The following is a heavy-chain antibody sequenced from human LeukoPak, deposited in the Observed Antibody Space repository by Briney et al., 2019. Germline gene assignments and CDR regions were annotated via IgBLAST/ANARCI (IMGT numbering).Heavy chain of an antibody. J-gene: IGHJ3*02. CDR3: ARPVKKLWFQADAFDI. D-gene: IGHD5-18*01. Sequence: GGTLRLSCAASGFTFSSYGMHWVRQAPGQGQEWVAVIWYDGSNEYYDDPANVRFTITRDNSKNTQYLQMNSLRAEDRAVYYCARPVKKLWFQADAFDIWGQGTMVTVSS. CDR1: GFTFSSYG. CDR2: IWYDGSNE. V-gene: IGHV3-33*01.